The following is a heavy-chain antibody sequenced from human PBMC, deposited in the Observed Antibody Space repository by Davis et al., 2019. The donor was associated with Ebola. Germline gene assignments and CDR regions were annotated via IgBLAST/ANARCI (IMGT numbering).Heavy chain of an antibody. D-gene: IGHD2-21*02. CDR2: INDNGGRT. V-gene: IGHV3-64D*06. CDR1: GFTFDDYA. Sequence: GESLKISCSTSGFTFDDYAMHWVRQAPGRGLDFVSGINDNGGRTHYADSVRGRFTISRDYSRSTVYLQMSSLTVDDSALYYCVKDRRDSYAFDIWGRGTVVTVSA. J-gene: IGHJ3*02. CDR3: VKDRRDSYAFDI.